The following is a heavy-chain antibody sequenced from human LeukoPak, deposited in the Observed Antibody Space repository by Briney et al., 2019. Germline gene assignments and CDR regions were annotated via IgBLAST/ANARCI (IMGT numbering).Heavy chain of an antibody. CDR3: ARGYYDSSGYYYNDY. D-gene: IGHD3-22*01. CDR2: INPNSGGT. Sequence: ASVKVSCKASGYTFTGYYMHWVRQAPGQGLEWMGRINPNSGGTNYAQKFQGRVTMTRDTSISTAYMGLSRLRPDDTAVYYCARGYYDSSGYYYNDYWGQGTLVTVSS. J-gene: IGHJ4*02. CDR1: GYTFTGYY. V-gene: IGHV1-2*06.